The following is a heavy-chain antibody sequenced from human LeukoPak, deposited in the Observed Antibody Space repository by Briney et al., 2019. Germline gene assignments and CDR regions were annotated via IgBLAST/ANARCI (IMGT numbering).Heavy chain of an antibody. D-gene: IGHD3-22*01. J-gene: IGHJ3*02. CDR1: GFTFSSYA. Sequence: GGSLRLSCAASGFTFSSYAMSWVRQAPGKGLEWVSAISGSGGSTYYADSVKGRFTISRDNSKNTLYLQMNSLRADDTAVYYCARPGYDSSGRFAFDIWGQGTMVTVSS. CDR3: ARPGYDSSGRFAFDI. CDR2: ISGSGGST. V-gene: IGHV3-23*01.